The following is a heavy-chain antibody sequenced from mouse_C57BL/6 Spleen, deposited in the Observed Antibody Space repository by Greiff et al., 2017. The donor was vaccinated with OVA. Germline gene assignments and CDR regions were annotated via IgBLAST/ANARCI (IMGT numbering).Heavy chain of an antibody. D-gene: IGHD1-1*01. CDR1: GYTFTDYY. J-gene: IGHJ1*03. CDR3: ARPSSYYGSTNWYFDV. V-gene: IGHV1-19*01. CDR2: INPYNGGT. Sequence: VQLQQSGPVLVKPGASVKMSCKASGYTFTDYYMNWVKQSHGKSLEWIGVINPYNGGTSYNQKFKGKATLTVDKSSSTAYMELNSLTSEDSAVYYCARPSSYYGSTNWYFDVWGTGTTVTVSS.